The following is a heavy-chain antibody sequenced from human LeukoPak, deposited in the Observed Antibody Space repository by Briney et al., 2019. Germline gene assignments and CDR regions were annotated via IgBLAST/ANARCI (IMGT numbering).Heavy chain of an antibody. J-gene: IGHJ3*02. CDR1: GYTLTELS. Sequence: ASVKVSCKVSGYTLTELSMHWVRQAPGKGLEWMGGFDPEDGETIYAQKFQGRVTMTEDTSTDTAYMELSSLRSEDTAVYYCATLSRRVMGDAFDIWGQGIMVTVSS. CDR3: ATLSRRVMGDAFDI. V-gene: IGHV1-24*01. D-gene: IGHD2-8*01. CDR2: FDPEDGET.